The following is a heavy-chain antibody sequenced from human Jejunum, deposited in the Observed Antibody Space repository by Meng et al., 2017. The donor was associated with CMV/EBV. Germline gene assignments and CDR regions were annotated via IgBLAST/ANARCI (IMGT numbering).Heavy chain of an antibody. V-gene: IGHV4-4*02. J-gene: IGHJ4*02. CDR1: GVPNSSDIW. CDR2: VYHRGDT. Sequence: VHLRRSGPGVVNPAGLLPHTGISSGVPNSSDIWWIWVRQPPGKGLEWIGEVYHRGDTNYNPSLKSRVDISVDKSKNQFYLSLFSVTAADTAVYYCGRDQGRELINHWGQGTLVTVSS. D-gene: IGHD1-7*01. CDR3: GRDQGRELINH.